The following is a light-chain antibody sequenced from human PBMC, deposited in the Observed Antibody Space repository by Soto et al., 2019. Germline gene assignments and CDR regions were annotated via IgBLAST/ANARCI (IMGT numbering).Light chain of an antibody. J-gene: IGLJ1*01. V-gene: IGLV2-11*01. CDR3: CSYAGSYPYV. Sequence: QSVLTQPRSVSGSPGQSVTISCTGTSSDVGGYNFVSWYQHHPGKAPKLIIYNVIQRPSGVPDRFSASKSDNTASLTISGLQAEDEADYYCCSYAGSYPYVFGTGTKVTVL. CDR1: SSDVGGYNF. CDR2: NVI.